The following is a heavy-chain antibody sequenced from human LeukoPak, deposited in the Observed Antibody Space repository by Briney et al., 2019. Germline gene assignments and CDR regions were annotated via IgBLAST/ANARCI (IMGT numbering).Heavy chain of an antibody. CDR1: GFTFSSYG. CDR2: INPNSGGT. J-gene: IGHJ6*03. Sequence: SCAASGFTFSSYGMHWVRQAPGQGLEWMGWINPNSGGTNYAQKFQGRVTMTRDTSISTAYMELSRLRSDDTAVYYCARDPPGIAVAGTPYYMDVWGKGTTVTVSS. D-gene: IGHD6-19*01. V-gene: IGHV1-2*02. CDR3: ARDPPGIAVAGTPYYMDV.